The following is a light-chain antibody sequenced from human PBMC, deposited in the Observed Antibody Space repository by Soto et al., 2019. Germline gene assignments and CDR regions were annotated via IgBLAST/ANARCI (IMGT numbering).Light chain of an antibody. Sequence: QSALTQPGSVSGSPGQSITISCTGTSSDIGGYNHVSWYQQHPGKVPRLIIYDVDNRPFGVSNRFSGSQSGNTASLTISGLQAEDEAEYYCCAYTARTALSWVFGGGTKVTVL. V-gene: IGLV2-14*03. CDR1: SSDIGGYNH. J-gene: IGLJ3*02. CDR3: CAYTARTALSWV. CDR2: DVD.